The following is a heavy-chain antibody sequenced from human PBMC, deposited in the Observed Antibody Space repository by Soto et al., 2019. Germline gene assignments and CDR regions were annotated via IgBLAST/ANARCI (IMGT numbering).Heavy chain of an antibody. CDR3: AHSLIGYYYDSSGSNWFDP. V-gene: IGHV2-5*02. D-gene: IGHD3-22*01. Sequence: QITLKESGPTLVKPTQTLTLTCTFSGFSLSTSGVGVGWIRQPPGKALEWLALIYWDDDKRYSPSLKSRLTITKDTSKTQVVLTITNMDPVDTATYYCAHSLIGYYYDSSGSNWFDPWGQGTLVTVSS. CDR2: IYWDDDK. J-gene: IGHJ5*02. CDR1: GFSLSTSGVG.